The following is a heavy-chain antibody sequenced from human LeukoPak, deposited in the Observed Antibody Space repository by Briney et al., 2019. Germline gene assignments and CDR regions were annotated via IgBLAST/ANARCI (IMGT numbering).Heavy chain of an antibody. CDR1: GGTFSSYA. V-gene: IGHV1-2*02. D-gene: IGHD6-6*01. Sequence: ASVKVSCKASGGTFSSYAISWVRQAPGQGLEWMGWINPNSGGTNYAQKFQGRVTMTRDTSISTAYMELSRLRSDDTAVYYCARANAGIAARPGDFDYWGQGTLVTVSS. J-gene: IGHJ4*02. CDR3: ARANAGIAARPGDFDY. CDR2: INPNSGGT.